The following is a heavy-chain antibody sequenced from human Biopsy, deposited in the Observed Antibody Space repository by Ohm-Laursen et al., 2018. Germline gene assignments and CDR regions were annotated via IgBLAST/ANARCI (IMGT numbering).Heavy chain of an antibody. CDR3: ASGPRGFRH. CDR2: IDSDGSTT. V-gene: IGHV3-74*01. J-gene: IGHJ1*01. Sequence: SLRLSCAASAFNFSSYWMHWVRQVPGKGPAWVSRIDSDGSTTRYAGAVQGRFRISRDNAKDTLYLQMNSLRADDTAVYYCASGPRGFRHWGRGTLVTVSS. D-gene: IGHD3/OR15-3a*01. CDR1: AFNFSSYW.